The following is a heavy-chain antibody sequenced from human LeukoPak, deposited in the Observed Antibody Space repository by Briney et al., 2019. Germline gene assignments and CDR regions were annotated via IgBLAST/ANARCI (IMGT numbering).Heavy chain of an antibody. D-gene: IGHD3-22*01. CDR2: IRYDGSNK. J-gene: IGHJ4*02. CDR3: AKNGGPDSSGYYFDY. CDR1: GFTFSSYA. V-gene: IGHV3-30*02. Sequence: GGSLRLSCAASGFTFSSYAMSWVRQAPGKGLEWVAFIRYDGSNKYYADSVKGRFTISRDNSKNTLYLQMNSLRAEDTAVYYCAKNGGPDSSGYYFDYWGQGTLVTVSS.